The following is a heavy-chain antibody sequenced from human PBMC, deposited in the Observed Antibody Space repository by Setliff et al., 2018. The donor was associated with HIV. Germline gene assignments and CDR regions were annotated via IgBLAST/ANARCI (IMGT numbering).Heavy chain of an antibody. Sequence: GGSLRLSCAASGFTFSNYAMNWVRQAPGKGPEWVSTISGSGGSIYYADSVKGRFTISRDNAKNSLYLQMNSLRAEDTAVYYCARDRKGSPDYWGQGTLVTVSS. J-gene: IGHJ4*02. CDR1: GFTFSNYA. V-gene: IGHV3-23*01. CDR2: ISGSGGSI. CDR3: ARDRKGSPDY. D-gene: IGHD6-13*01.